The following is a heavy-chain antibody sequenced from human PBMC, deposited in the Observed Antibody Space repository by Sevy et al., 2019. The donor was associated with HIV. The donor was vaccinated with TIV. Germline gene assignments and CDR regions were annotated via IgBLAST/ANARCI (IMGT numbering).Heavy chain of an antibody. CDR1: GGSISSYY. CDR2: IYYSGST. J-gene: IGHJ6*02. V-gene: IGHV4-59*13. D-gene: IGHD1-26*01. Sequence: SETLSLTCTVSGGSISSYYWSWIRQPPGKGLEWIGYIYYSGSTNYNPSLKSRVTISVDTSKNQFSLKLSSVTAADTAVYYCARGSATRYYYGMDVSGQGTTVTVSS. CDR3: ARGSATRYYYGMDV.